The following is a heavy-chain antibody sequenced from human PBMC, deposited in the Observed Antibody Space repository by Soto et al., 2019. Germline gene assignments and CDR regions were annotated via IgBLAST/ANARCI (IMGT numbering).Heavy chain of an antibody. CDR1: GFTFSSSD. D-gene: IGHD6-13*01. Sequence: PWGSLRLSCAASGFTFSSSDMHWVRQAKGKGLEWVSGIGSAVDPYYAASVKGRFTISRENAKNSLYLQMNSLRAGDTAVYYCARWTWQQLALDYWGQGTLVTVSA. V-gene: IGHV3-13*05. J-gene: IGHJ4*02. CDR2: IGSAVDP. CDR3: ARWTWQQLALDY.